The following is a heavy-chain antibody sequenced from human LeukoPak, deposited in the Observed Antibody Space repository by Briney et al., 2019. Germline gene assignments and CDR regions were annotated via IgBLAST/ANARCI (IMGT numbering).Heavy chain of an antibody. CDR2: IYYSGST. Sequence: SETLSLTCTVSGGSISSYYWSWIRQPPGKGLEWIGYIYYSGSTNYNPSLKSQVTISVDTSKNQFSLKLSSVTAADTAVYYCARGGGNQNWFDPWGQGTLVTVSS. J-gene: IGHJ5*02. CDR3: ARGGGNQNWFDP. D-gene: IGHD4-23*01. CDR1: GGSISSYY. V-gene: IGHV4-59*01.